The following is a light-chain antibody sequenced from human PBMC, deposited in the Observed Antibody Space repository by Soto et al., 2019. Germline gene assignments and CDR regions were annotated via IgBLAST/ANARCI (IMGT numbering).Light chain of an antibody. CDR2: DAS. V-gene: IGKV3-20*01. CDR3: QQYSTEPRMYL. CDR1: QSVSYR. J-gene: IGKJ2*01. Sequence: EIVLTQSPDTLSLSPGERATLSCRASQSVSYRLAWYQQKSGQAPRLLIYDASNRATGIPDRFSGSGFGTAFSLSISRLEPEDFAVYYCQQYSTEPRMYLFGQGTKLEIK.